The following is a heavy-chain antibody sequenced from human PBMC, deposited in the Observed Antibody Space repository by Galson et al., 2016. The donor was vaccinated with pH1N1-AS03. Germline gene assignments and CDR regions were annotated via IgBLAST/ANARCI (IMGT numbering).Heavy chain of an antibody. CDR3: AKERGARDAYDI. Sequence: LRLSCAASGFTFSRYGMHWVRQAPGKGLEWVALISHNGDTKFYEDSVKRRFTISRDNSKNTLYLQMDSPRPEDTAVYSCAKERGARDAYDIWGQGTMVTVSS. CDR1: GFTFSRYG. CDR2: ISHNGDTK. D-gene: IGHD4-17*01. J-gene: IGHJ3*02. V-gene: IGHV3-30*18.